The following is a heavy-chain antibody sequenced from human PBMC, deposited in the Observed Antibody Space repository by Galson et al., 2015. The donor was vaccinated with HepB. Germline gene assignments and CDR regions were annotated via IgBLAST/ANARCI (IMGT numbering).Heavy chain of an antibody. Sequence: ETLSLTCTVSGGSISSSSYYWGWIRQPPGKGLEWIGSIYYSGSTNYNPSLKSRVTISVDTSKNQFSLKLSSVTAADTAVYYCAGGRRTAMVDYWGQGTLVTVSS. CDR3: AGGRRTAMVDY. J-gene: IGHJ4*02. D-gene: IGHD5-18*01. CDR2: IYYSGST. V-gene: IGHV4-39*07. CDR1: GGSISSSSYY.